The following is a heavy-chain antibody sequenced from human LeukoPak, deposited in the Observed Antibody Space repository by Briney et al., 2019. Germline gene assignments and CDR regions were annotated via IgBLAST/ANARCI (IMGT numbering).Heavy chain of an antibody. Sequence: SETLSLTCTVSGGSISSYYWSWIRQPPGKGLEWIGYIYYSGSTNYNPSLKSRVTISVDTSKNQFSLKLSSVTAADTAVHYCARVSYGSGSYYWGQGTLVTVSS. D-gene: IGHD3-10*01. CDR1: GGSISSYY. CDR3: ARVSYGSGSYY. V-gene: IGHV4-59*01. CDR2: IYYSGST. J-gene: IGHJ4*02.